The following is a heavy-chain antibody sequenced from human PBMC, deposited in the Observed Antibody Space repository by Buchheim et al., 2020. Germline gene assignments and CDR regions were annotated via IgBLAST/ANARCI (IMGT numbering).Heavy chain of an antibody. D-gene: IGHD3-22*01. CDR2: INHSGST. Sequence: QVQLQQWGAGLLKPSETLSLTCAVYGGSFSGYYWSWIRQPPGKGLEWIGEINHSGSTNYNPSLKSRVTISVDTSKNQFSLKLSSVTAADTAVYYCARGIVPDSSGYHIYFDYWGQCTL. CDR1: GGSFSGYY. V-gene: IGHV4-34*01. J-gene: IGHJ4*02. CDR3: ARGIVPDSSGYHIYFDY.